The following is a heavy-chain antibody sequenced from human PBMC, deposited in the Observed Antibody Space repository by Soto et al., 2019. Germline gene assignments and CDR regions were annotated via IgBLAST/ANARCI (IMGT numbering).Heavy chain of an antibody. J-gene: IGHJ2*01. CDR3: ARDWDRGGGSYLWKFDL. D-gene: IGHD1-26*01. Sequence: QEQLVESGGGVVQPGRPLRLSCAASGFALTPYAMHWVRQAPGKGLEWVAIISYDGSYRSYGDSVKGRFTISRDNSENSLYLQMDPLRSEDTAVYYCARDWDRGGGSYLWKFDLWGRGTLVTVSS. CDR2: ISYDGSYR. V-gene: IGHV3-30-3*01. CDR1: GFALTPYA.